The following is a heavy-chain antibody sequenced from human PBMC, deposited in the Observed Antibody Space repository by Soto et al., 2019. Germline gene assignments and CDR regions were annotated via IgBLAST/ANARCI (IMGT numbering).Heavy chain of an antibody. CDR2: IKSKTDGGTT. CDR1: GFTFSNAW. Sequence: LRLSFAASGFTFSNAWMSWVRQAPGKGLEWVGRIKSKTDGGTTDYAAPVKGRFTISRDDSKNTLYLQMNSLKTEDTAVYYCTTAPIAVAGLRLDYWGQGTLVTVSS. D-gene: IGHD6-19*01. CDR3: TTAPIAVAGLRLDY. V-gene: IGHV3-15*01. J-gene: IGHJ4*02.